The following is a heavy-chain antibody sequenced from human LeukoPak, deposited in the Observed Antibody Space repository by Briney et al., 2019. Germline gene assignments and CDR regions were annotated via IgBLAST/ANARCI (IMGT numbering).Heavy chain of an antibody. CDR1: GFTLSTYS. J-gene: IGHJ2*01. V-gene: IGHV3-48*02. CDR2: ITYSAGTI. Sequence: GGSLRLSCAASGFTLSTYSMNWVRQAPGKGLEWLSYITYSAGTIYYADSVRGRFTISRDNAKNSLFLQMNSLRDEDTAVYYCARRFCSSGRYFDLWGRGTLVTVSS. CDR3: ARRFCSSGRYFDL. D-gene: IGHD6-6*01.